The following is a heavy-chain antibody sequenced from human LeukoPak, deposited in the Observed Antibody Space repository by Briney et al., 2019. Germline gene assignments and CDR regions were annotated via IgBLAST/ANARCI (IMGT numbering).Heavy chain of an antibody. D-gene: IGHD5-18*01. CDR1: GLTFSSYA. CDR3: AKDKYSPNINNWFDP. V-gene: IGHV3-23*01. Sequence: PGGSLRLSCAASGLTFSSYAMSWVRQAPGKGLEWVSAISGSGGSTYYADSVKGRFTISRDNSKNTLYLQMNSLRAEDTAVYYCAKDKYSPNINNWFDPWGQGTLVTVSS. CDR2: ISGSGGST. J-gene: IGHJ5*02.